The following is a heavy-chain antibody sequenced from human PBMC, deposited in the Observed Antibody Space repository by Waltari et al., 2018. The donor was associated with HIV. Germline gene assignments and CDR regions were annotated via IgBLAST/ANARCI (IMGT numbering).Heavy chain of an antibody. CDR3: AKRSSGWYFDY. Sequence: EVQLVESGGGLVQPGRSLRLSCAASGFTFGDYAMHWVRLAPGKGLEWVSGISWNSDSIGYADSVKGRFTISRDNAKNSLYLQMNSLRAEDTALYYCAKRSSGWYFDYWGQGTLVTVSS. CDR2: ISWNSDSI. V-gene: IGHV3-9*01. CDR1: GFTFGDYA. D-gene: IGHD6-19*01. J-gene: IGHJ4*02.